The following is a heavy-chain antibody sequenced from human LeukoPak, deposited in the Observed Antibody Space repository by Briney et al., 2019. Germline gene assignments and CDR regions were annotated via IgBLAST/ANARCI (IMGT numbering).Heavy chain of an antibody. V-gene: IGHV5-51*01. CDR1: GYSYTSYW. D-gene: IGHD3-9*01. Sequence: GESLQISCKGSGYSYTSYWIGWVRQTPGKGLEWMGIIYPGDSDTRYSPSFQGQVTISADKSISTAYLQWSSLKASDTAMYYCARLQYYDILTGYYRPYYYYGMDVWGQGTTVTVSS. CDR3: ARLQYYDILTGYYRPYYYYGMDV. CDR2: IYPGDSDT. J-gene: IGHJ6*02.